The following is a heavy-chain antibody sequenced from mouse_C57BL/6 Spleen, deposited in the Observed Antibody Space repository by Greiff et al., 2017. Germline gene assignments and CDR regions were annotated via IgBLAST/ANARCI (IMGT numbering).Heavy chain of an antibody. V-gene: IGHV5-4*03. CDR3: ARDYGYYWFAY. CDR1: GFTFSSYA. Sequence: EVMLVESGGGLVKPGGSLKLSCAASGFTFSSYAMSWVRQTPEKRLEWVATISDGGSYTYYQDNVKGRFTISRDNAKNNLYLQMSHLKSEDTAMYYSARDYGYYWFAYWGQGTLVTVSA. CDR2: ISDGGSYT. D-gene: IGHD2-3*01. J-gene: IGHJ3*01.